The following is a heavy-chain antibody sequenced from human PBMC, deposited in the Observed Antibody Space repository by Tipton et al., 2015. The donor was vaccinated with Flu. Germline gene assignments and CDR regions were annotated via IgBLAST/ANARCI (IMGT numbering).Heavy chain of an antibody. D-gene: IGHD3-10*01. CDR1: GGSFSGYN. CDR2: INHSGNT. V-gene: IGHV4-34*01. J-gene: IGHJ4*02. Sequence: TLSLTCAVYGGSFSGYNWSWIRQPPGRGLAWVGDINHSGNTNYNPSLKSRVTVSVDTSENHFSLKLSSVTAADTAVYYCARGSGSGTYMIFDHWGQGSLVTVSS. CDR3: ARGSGSGTYMIFDH.